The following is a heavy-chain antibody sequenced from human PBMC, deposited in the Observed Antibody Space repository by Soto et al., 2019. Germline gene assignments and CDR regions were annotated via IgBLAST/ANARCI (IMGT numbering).Heavy chain of an antibody. CDR3: AAHYYGMDV. V-gene: IGHV4-30-4*01. J-gene: IGHJ6*02. Sequence: QVQLQESGPGLVKPSQTLSLTCTVSVGAISSLYSYWRWIRQPPGKGLELIGYIYYSGSTYYNPPRQSRVTISVDTSMNKFTLRLSSVTAADKAVYHSAAHYYGMDVWGQGTTVTGSS. CDR1: VGAISSLYSY. CDR2: IYYSGST.